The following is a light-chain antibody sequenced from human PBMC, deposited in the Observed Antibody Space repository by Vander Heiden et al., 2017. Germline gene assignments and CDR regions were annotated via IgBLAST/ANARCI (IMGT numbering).Light chain of an antibody. V-gene: IGKV1-8*01. J-gene: IGKJ3*01. CDR3: QQYYSYPFT. Sequence: AIRMTQSPSSFSASTGDRVTIPCRASQAISTSLAWYQQKPGEAPKLLIYAASTSQSGVPSRFSGSGSGTDFTLTISCLQSEDFATYYCQQYYSYPFTFGPGTKVDIK. CDR1: QAISTS. CDR2: AAS.